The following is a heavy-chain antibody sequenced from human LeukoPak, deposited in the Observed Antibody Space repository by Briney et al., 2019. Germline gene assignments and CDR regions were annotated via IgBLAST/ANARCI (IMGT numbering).Heavy chain of an antibody. J-gene: IGHJ6*03. CDR3: ARGDTGGYYRNYMDV. CDR2: IYYSGDT. CDR1: GGSISSSSYY. V-gene: IGHV4-39*01. D-gene: IGHD3-10*01. Sequence: KPSETLSLTCTVSGGSISSSSYYWGWIRQPPGKGPEWIGSIYYSGDTYYNPSLKSRVTISVDTSKNQFSLRLSSVIAADTAVYYCARGDTGGYYRNYMDVWGKGTTVTVSS.